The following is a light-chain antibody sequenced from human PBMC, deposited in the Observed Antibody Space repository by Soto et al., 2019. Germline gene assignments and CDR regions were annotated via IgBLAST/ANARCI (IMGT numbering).Light chain of an antibody. J-gene: IGKJ4*01. V-gene: IGKV3-11*01. CDR1: HSVSNF. CDR3: QQRINWPLT. Sequence: EIVLSQSPATLSLSPGERATLSCRASHSVSNFLAWYQQKPGQAPRLLIYDASNRATGIPARFSGSGSGTDFTLTTSSLEPEDFAVYYCQQRINWPLTFGGGTKVEIK. CDR2: DAS.